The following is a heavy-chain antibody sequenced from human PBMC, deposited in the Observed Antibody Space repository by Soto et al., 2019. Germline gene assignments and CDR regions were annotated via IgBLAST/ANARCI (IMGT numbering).Heavy chain of an antibody. Sequence: GGSLRLSCAASGFTFSNFAINWVRQAPGKGLEWVSTFSDSGGATYYADSVRGRFTISRDNSKNTLFLQMNSLRAEDTAVYYCAISLEAGDSYYYGMDVWGQGTTVTVSS. CDR3: AISLEAGDSYYYGMDV. V-gene: IGHV3-23*01. J-gene: IGHJ6*02. CDR2: FSDSGGAT. D-gene: IGHD6-19*01. CDR1: GFTFSNFA.